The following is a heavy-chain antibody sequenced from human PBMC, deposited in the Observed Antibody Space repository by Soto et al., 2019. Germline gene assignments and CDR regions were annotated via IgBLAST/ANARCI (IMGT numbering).Heavy chain of an antibody. CDR3: ARQWELSGYYYGMDV. CDR1: GYTFTSYD. CDR2: MNPNSGNT. V-gene: IGHV1-8*01. J-gene: IGHJ6*02. Sequence: ASVKVSCKASGYTFTSYDINWVLQATGQGLEWMGWMNPNSGNTGYAQKFQGRVTMTRDTSISTAYMELSSLRSEDTAVYYCARQWELSGYYYGMDVWGQGTTVTVSS. D-gene: IGHD1-26*01.